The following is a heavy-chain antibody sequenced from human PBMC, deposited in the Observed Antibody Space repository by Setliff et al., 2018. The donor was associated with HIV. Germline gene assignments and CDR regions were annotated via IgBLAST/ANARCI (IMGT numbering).Heavy chain of an antibody. J-gene: IGHJ1*01. CDR2: IDHSGGT. Sequence: PSETLSLTCAVSGGSISSVNWWTWVRQPPGKGLEWIGEIDHSGGTKYNPSLTGRVTMSVKTSKNQFSLKLNSVTAADTAVYYCARDSNAPYFQHWGQGTLVTVSS. D-gene: IGHD1-1*01. CDR3: ARDSNAPYFQH. CDR1: GGSISSVNW. V-gene: IGHV4-4*02.